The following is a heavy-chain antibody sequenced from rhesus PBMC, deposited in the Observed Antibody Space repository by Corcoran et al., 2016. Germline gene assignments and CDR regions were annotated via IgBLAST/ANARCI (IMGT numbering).Heavy chain of an antibody. CDR2: ISGSAGCT. Sequence: QVQLQESGPGLVKPSETLSLTCAVSGGSISRNYWSWISQPPGEGLEWIGRISGSAGCTDYNTCLKSRVTMSTDTSKNQVSLKVSSVTAADTAGYYCARCSSTYCSSYVDYWGQGVLVTVSS. J-gene: IGHJ4*01. D-gene: IGHD2-15*01. CDR3: ARCSSTYCSSYVDY. V-gene: IGHV4-173*01. CDR1: GGSISRNY.